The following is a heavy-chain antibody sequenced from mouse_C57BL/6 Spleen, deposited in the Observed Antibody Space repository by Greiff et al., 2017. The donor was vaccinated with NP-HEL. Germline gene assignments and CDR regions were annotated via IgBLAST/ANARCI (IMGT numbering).Heavy chain of an antibody. CDR3: AREESYDYTWFAY. D-gene: IGHD2-4*01. V-gene: IGHV1-54*01. CDR1: GYAFTNYL. Sequence: QVQLKQSGAELVRPGTSVKVSCKASGYAFTNYLIEWVKQRPGQGLEWIGVINPGSGGTNYNEKFKGKATLTADKSSSTACMQLSSLTSEDSAVYFCAREESYDYTWFAYWGQGTLVTVSA. CDR2: INPGSGGT. J-gene: IGHJ3*01.